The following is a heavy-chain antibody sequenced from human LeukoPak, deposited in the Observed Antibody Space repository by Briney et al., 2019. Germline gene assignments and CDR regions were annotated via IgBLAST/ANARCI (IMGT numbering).Heavy chain of an antibody. CDR1: GFTVSSSY. CDR2: ISSSSSTI. Sequence: GGSLRLSCAASGFTVSSSYMSWVRQVPGKGLEWVSYISSSSSTIYYADSVKGRFTISRDNAKNSLYLQMNSLRAEDTAVYYCARYLSSGYPVDYWGQGTLVTVSS. V-gene: IGHV3-48*04. CDR3: ARYLSSGYPVDY. J-gene: IGHJ4*02. D-gene: IGHD3-22*01.